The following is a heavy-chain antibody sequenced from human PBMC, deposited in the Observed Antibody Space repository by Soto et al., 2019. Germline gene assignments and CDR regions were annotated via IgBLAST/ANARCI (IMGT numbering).Heavy chain of an antibody. CDR1: GFTFSSYS. V-gene: IGHV3-21*01. Sequence: EVQLVESGGGLVKPGGSLRLSCAASGFTFSSYSMNWVRQAPGKGLEWVSSISSSSSYIYYADSVKGRFTISRDNVKNSLYLQMNSLRVEDTAVYYCARGGDSSGSWPRYWGQGTLVTVSS. D-gene: IGHD3-22*01. CDR2: ISSSSSYI. CDR3: ARGGDSSGSWPRY. J-gene: IGHJ4*02.